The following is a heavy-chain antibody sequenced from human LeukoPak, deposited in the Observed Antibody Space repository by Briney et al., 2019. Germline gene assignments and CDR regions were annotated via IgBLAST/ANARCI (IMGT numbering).Heavy chain of an antibody. Sequence: WGSLRLSCAASGFTFSSYAMSWVRQAPGEGLEWVSYISSSGSTIYYADSVKGRFTISRDNAKNSLYLQMNSLRAEDTAVYYCARGIRIMITFGGGIVRGDYYYYMDVWGKGTTVTISS. CDR3: ARGIRIMITFGGGIVRGDYYYYMDV. D-gene: IGHD3-16*02. J-gene: IGHJ6*03. CDR2: ISSSGSTI. V-gene: IGHV3-48*03. CDR1: GFTFSSYA.